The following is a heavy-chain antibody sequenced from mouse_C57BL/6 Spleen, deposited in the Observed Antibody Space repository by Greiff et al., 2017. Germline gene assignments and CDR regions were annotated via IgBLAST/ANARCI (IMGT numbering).Heavy chain of an antibody. CDR1: GYAFTNYL. D-gene: IGHD3-1*01. CDR3: ARSPGDHGPDWYFEV. V-gene: IGHV1-54*01. CDR2: INPGSGGT. Sequence: QVQLQQSGAELVRPGTSVKVSCKASGYAFTNYLIEWVKQRPGQGLEWIGVINPGSGGTNYNEKFKGKATLTADKSSSTAYMQLSSLTSEDSAVYFCARSPGDHGPDWYFEVWGTGTTVTVSS. J-gene: IGHJ1*03.